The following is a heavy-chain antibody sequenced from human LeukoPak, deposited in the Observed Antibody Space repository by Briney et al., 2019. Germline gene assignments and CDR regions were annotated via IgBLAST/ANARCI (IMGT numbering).Heavy chain of an antibody. D-gene: IGHD1-26*01. V-gene: IGHV3-49*02. CDR3: TRDLSFFVGTTFDY. Sequence: WIRQPPGKGLEWVGFIRSKAYGGTTEYAASVKGRFTISRDDSKSIAYLQMNSLKTEDTAVYYCTRDLSFFVGTTFDYWGQGTLATVSS. CDR2: IRSKAYGGTT. J-gene: IGHJ4*02.